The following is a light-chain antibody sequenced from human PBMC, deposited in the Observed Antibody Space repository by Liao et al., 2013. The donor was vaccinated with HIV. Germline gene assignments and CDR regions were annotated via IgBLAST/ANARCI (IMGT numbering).Light chain of an antibody. Sequence: SYELTQPPSVSVSPGQTASITCSGDRLGDNIVSWYQQKPGQSPVVVIYQDTKRPSGIPERFSGSNSGNTATLTISGTQAMDEADYYCQAWDSSTAVFGGGTKLTVL. J-gene: IGLJ3*02. CDR1: RLGDNI. V-gene: IGLV3-1*01. CDR3: QAWDSSTAV. CDR2: QDT.